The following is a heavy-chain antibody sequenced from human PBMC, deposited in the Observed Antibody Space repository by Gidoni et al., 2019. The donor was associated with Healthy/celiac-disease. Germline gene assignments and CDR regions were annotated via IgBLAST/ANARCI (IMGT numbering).Heavy chain of an antibody. J-gene: IGHJ6*02. CDR1: GFTFSRYA. CDR2: ISYDGSNK. CDR3: ARDLGYLIRDYGMDV. V-gene: IGHV3-30*01. D-gene: IGHD5-18*01. Sequence: QVQLVESGGGVVQPGRSLRLSCAASGFTFSRYAMHWVRQAPGKGLEWVAVISYDGSNKYYADSVKGRFTISRDNSKNTLYLQMNSLRAEDTAVYYCARDLGYLIRDYGMDVWGQGTTVTVSS.